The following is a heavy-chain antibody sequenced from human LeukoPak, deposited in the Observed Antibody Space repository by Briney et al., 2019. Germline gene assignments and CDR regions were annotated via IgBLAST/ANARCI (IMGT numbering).Heavy chain of an antibody. CDR1: GYTFTGHY. D-gene: IGHD3-22*01. V-gene: IGHV1-2*02. CDR2: INPNSGDT. CDR3: ARERNYYDSSGYYDNWFDP. Sequence: ASVKVSRKASGYTFTGHYIHWVRQAPGQGLEWMGSINPNSGDTNYAQKFQGRVTITRDTSASTAYMELSSLRSEDTAVYYCARERNYYDSSGYYDNWFDPWGQGTLVTVSS. J-gene: IGHJ5*02.